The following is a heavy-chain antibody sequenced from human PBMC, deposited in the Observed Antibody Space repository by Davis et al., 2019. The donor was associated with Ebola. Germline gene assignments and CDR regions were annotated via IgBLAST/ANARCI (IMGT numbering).Heavy chain of an antibody. CDR1: GFTFSSYT. D-gene: IGHD1-26*01. J-gene: IGHJ3*02. Sequence: GGSLRLSCAVSGFTFSSYTMSWVRQAPGKGPEWVSAISGSGGNTYYADSVKGRFTISRDNSKNTLYLQMNGLRVEDTAIYYCAKDTSNIWFDIWGQGTMVTVSS. V-gene: IGHV3-23*01. CDR2: ISGSGGNT. CDR3: AKDTSNIWFDI.